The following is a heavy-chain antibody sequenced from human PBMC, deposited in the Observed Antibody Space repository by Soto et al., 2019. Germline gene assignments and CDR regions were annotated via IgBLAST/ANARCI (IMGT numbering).Heavy chain of an antibody. CDR1: GYTFTNHD. CDR3: AREGVLWSAKTCSYYAMDV. Sequence: QVQLVQSGAAVKKPGASVKVSCKASGYTFTNHDLNWVRQATGQGLECMGGMNPNSGNTGYAQKFQDRVTMTRTTSITTAYMELSSLRSEDTAVYYCAREGVLWSAKTCSYYAMDVWGLGTTVTVSS. CDR2: MNPNSGNT. V-gene: IGHV1-8*01. D-gene: IGHD3-3*01. J-gene: IGHJ6*02.